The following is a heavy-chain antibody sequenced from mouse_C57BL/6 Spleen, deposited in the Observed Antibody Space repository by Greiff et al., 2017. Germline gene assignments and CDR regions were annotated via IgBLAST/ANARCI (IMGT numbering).Heavy chain of an antibody. Sequence: EVKLMESGPGLVKPSQSLSLTCSVTGYSITSGYYWNWIRQFPGNKLEWMGYISYDGSNNYNPSLKHRISITRDTSKNQFFLKLNSVTTEDTATYYCARVDRWLRPNWYFDVWGTGTTVTVSS. V-gene: IGHV3-6*01. J-gene: IGHJ1*03. CDR3: ARVDRWLRPNWYFDV. CDR2: ISYDGSN. CDR1: GYSITSGYY. D-gene: IGHD2-2*01.